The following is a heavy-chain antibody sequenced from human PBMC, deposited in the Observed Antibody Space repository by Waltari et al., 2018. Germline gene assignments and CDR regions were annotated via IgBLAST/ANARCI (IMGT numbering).Heavy chain of an antibody. CDR3: ATGESLGRIYYYYYMDI. Sequence: QVQLVQSGAEVKPPGASVRVSCKASANIFTNYDTNWVRQATGQGLEWMGWMNPKTGNTGYAQNFQGRVTFTWDTSISTAYMELSSLRSEDTAVYFCATGESLGRIYYYYYMDIWGTGTTVIVSS. J-gene: IGHJ6*03. CDR2: MNPKTGNT. V-gene: IGHV1-8*03. CDR1: ANIFTNYD.